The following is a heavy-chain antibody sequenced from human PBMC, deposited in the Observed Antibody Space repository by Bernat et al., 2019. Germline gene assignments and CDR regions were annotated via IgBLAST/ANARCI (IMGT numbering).Heavy chain of an antibody. CDR3: ARAGYCSSTSCYAGHLGWYFDL. CDR1: GYTFTSYY. D-gene: IGHD2-2*01. CDR2: INPSGGST. Sequence: QVQLVQSGAEVKKPGASVKVSCKASGYTFTSYYMHWVRQAPGQGLEWMGIINPSGGSTSYAQKFQGRVTMTRDTSTSTVYMELSSLRSEDTAVYYCARAGYCSSTSCYAGHLGWYFDLWGRGTLVTVSS. V-gene: IGHV1-46*01. J-gene: IGHJ2*01.